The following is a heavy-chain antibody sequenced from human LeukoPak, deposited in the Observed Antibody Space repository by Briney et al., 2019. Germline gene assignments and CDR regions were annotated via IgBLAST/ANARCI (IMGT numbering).Heavy chain of an antibody. Sequence: ASVKVSCKASGYTFTGYYMHWVRQAPGQGLEWMGWINPNSGGTNYAQKFQGRVTMTRDTSISTAYMELSRLRSDDTAVYYCARDLAVAGRLFDYWGQGTLVTVSS. CDR1: GYTFTGYY. V-gene: IGHV1-2*02. CDR2: INPNSGGT. J-gene: IGHJ4*02. CDR3: ARDLAVAGRLFDY. D-gene: IGHD6-19*01.